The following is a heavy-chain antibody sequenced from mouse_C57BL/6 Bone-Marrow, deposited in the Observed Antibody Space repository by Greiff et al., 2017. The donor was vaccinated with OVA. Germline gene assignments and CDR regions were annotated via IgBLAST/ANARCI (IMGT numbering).Heavy chain of an antibody. V-gene: IGHV5-4*01. CDR2: ISDGGSYT. J-gene: IGHJ4*01. Sequence: EVKLVESGGGLVKPGGSLKLSCAASGFTFSSYAMSWVRQTPEKRLEWVATISDGGSYTYYPDNVKGRFTISRENAKNNLYLQMSHLKSEDTAMYYCARDPGPYYYAMDYWGQGTSVTVSS. CDR3: ARDPGPYYYAMDY. CDR1: GFTFSSYA.